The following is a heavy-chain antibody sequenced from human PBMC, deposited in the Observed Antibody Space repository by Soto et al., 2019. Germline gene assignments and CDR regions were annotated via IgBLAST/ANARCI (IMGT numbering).Heavy chain of an antibody. Sequence: GGSLRLSCAGSGFIFSNYAFHLDRQAPGKCLQWIALISYDGNTIYYQDSVKRRFSISRDNSKNSLYLQMHSLRAEDTAVSYCAREVASYDRSGFFDYWGQGALVTVSS. CDR1: GFIFSNYA. CDR3: AREVASYDRSGFFDY. V-gene: IGHV3-30-3*01. J-gene: IGHJ4*02. CDR2: ISYDGNTI. D-gene: IGHD3-22*01.